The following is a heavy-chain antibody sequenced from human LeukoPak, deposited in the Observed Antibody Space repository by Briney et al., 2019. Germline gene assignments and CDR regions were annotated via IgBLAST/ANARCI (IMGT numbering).Heavy chain of an antibody. J-gene: IGHJ4*02. CDR2: MYHSGRT. Sequence: SETLSLTCAVSGASISSSNWWSWVRQPPGKGLEWMGEMYHSGRTNYNPSLKSRVTISVDKSKNQFSLKLSSVTAADTAVYYCAREGYCSGGSCVLSDYWGQGTLVTVSS. CDR1: GASISSSNW. CDR3: AREGYCSGGSCVLSDY. V-gene: IGHV4-4*02. D-gene: IGHD2-15*01.